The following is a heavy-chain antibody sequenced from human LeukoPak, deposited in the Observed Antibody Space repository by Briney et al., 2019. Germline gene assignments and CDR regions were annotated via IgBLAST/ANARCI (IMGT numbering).Heavy chain of an antibody. Sequence: SSETLSLTCAVYGGSFSGYYWRWIRQPPGKGREGMGEINHSGRTNYNPSLKSRVTISVDTSKNQFSLKLSSVTAAHTAVYYCARVPAHYDFWSGYNYYYYGMDVWGQGTPVTVSS. CDR1: GGSFSGYY. J-gene: IGHJ6*02. CDR3: ARVPAHYDFWSGYNYYYYGMDV. D-gene: IGHD3-3*01. V-gene: IGHV4-34*01. CDR2: INHSGRT.